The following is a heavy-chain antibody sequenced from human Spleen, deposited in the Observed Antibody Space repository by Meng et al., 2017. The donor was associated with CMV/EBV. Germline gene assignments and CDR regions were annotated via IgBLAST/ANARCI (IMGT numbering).Heavy chain of an antibody. V-gene: IGHV1-2*06. CDR1: GYTFTGYY. D-gene: IGHD3-10*01. J-gene: IGHJ4*02. Sequence: KGSCKASGYTFTGYYLHWVRQAPGQGPEWLGRINCNSGDTNYAQKFQGRVTMTRDTSISTAYMELSSLRSDDTAVYYCVRLAGGVDYWGQGTLVTVSS. CDR3: VRLAGGVDY. CDR2: INCNSGDT.